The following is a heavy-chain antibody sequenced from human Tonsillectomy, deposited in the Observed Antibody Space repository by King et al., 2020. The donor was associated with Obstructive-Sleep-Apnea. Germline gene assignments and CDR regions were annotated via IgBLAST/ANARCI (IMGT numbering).Heavy chain of an antibody. J-gene: IGHJ4*02. V-gene: IGHV3-11*06. CDR1: GFTFTDYDYY. CDR3: ARESGDWLVDS. CDR2: ISSTGTYI. D-gene: IGHD6-19*01. Sequence: VQLVDSGGGVVKPGGSLRLSCAASGFTFTDYDYYMSWIRQAPGKGLEWVAYISSTGTYIKYADSLKGRFTISRDNAANSVYLQMNSLRADDTALYFCARESGDWLVDSWGQGTLVIVSS.